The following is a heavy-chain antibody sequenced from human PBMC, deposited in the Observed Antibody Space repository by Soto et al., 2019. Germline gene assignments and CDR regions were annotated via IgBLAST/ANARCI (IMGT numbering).Heavy chain of an antibody. V-gene: IGHV1-8*01. Sequence: ASVKVSCKASGYTFTSYDINWVRQATGQGLEWMGWMNPNSGNTGYAQKFQGRVTMTRNTSISTAYMELGSLRSEDTAVYCARRGYSSSWYYYYYYGMDVWGLG. D-gene: IGHD6-13*01. J-gene: IGHJ6*02. CDR3: ARRGYSSSWYYYYYYGMDV. CDR2: MNPNSGNT. CDR1: GYTFTSYD.